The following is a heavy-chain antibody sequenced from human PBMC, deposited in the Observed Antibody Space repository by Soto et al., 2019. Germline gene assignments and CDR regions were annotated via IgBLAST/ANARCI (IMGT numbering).Heavy chain of an antibody. Sequence: GGSLRLSCAASGFTFSSYGMHWVRQAPGKGLEWVAVISYDGSNKYYADSVKGRFTISRDNSKNTLYLQMNSLRAEDTALYYCARGLTGTSYYYYGMDVWGQGTTVTVSS. CDR2: ISYDGSNK. J-gene: IGHJ6*02. CDR1: GFTFSSYG. D-gene: IGHD3-9*01. CDR3: ARGLTGTSYYYYGMDV. V-gene: IGHV3-30*03.